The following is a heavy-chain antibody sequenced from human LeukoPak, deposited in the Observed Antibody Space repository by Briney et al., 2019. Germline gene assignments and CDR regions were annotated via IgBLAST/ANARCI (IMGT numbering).Heavy chain of an antibody. V-gene: IGHV3-7*01. CDR2: IKQDGSEK. D-gene: IGHD5-18*01. J-gene: IGHJ5*02. Sequence: GGSLRLSCAASGFTFSSYWMSWVRQAPGKGLEWVANIKQDGSEKYNVDSLKGRFTISRDNAKNSLYLQMNSLRAEDTAVYYCARGSLSGYSYGYLLGFDPWGQGTLVTVSS. CDR3: ARGSLSGYSYGYLLGFDP. CDR1: GFTFSSYW.